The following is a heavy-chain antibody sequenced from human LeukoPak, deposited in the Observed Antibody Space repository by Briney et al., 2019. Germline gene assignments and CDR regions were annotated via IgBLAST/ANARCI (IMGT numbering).Heavy chain of an antibody. Sequence: PSETLSLTCTVSGGSISSYYWSWIRQPAGNGLEWIGRIYTSGSTNYNPSLKSRVTMSVDTSKNQFSLKLSSVTAADTAVYYCARLRIAVAGRWFDPWGQRTLVTVSS. CDR3: ARLRIAVAGRWFDP. J-gene: IGHJ5*02. CDR1: GGSISSYY. CDR2: IYTSGST. D-gene: IGHD6-19*01. V-gene: IGHV4-4*07.